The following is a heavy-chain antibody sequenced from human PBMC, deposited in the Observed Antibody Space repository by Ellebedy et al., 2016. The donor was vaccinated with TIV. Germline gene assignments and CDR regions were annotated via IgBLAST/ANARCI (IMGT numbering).Heavy chain of an antibody. D-gene: IGHD6-13*01. CDR2: ISWDGGST. J-gene: IGHJ6*02. CDR1: GFTFDDYA. CDR3: AKDVIGYSSSWYGDYYYGMDV. Sequence: GESLKISXAASGFTFDDYAMHWVRQAPGKGLEWVSLISWDGGSTYYADSVKGRFTISRDNSKNSLYLQMNSLRAEDTALYYCAKDVIGYSSSWYGDYYYGMDVWGQGTTVTVSS. V-gene: IGHV3-43D*03.